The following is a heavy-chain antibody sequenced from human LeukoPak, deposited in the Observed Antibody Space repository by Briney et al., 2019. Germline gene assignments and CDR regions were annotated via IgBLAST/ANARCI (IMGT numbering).Heavy chain of an antibody. Sequence: GGSLRLSCAASGFTFSSYAMSWVRQAPGKGLEWVSAISGSGGSTYYADSVKGRFTISRDNSKNTLYLQMNSLRAEDTAVYYCAKAVEDYYDSSGYRGHFDYWGQGTLVTVSS. J-gene: IGHJ4*02. CDR3: AKAVEDYYDSSGYRGHFDY. CDR2: ISGSGGST. D-gene: IGHD3-22*01. V-gene: IGHV3-23*01. CDR1: GFTFSSYA.